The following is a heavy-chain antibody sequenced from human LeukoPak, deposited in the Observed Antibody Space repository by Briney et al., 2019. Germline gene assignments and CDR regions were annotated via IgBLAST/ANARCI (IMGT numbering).Heavy chain of an antibody. CDR3: ARARGYCSGGSCYYYFDY. V-gene: IGHV1-69*06. D-gene: IGHD2-15*01. Sequence: SVKVSCKASGGTFSSYAISWVRQAPGQGLEWMGGIIPIFGTANYAQKFQGRVTITADKSKSTAYMELSSLRSEDTAVYYCARARGYCSGGSCYYYFDYWGQGTLVAVSS. J-gene: IGHJ4*02. CDR2: IIPIFGTA. CDR1: GGTFSSYA.